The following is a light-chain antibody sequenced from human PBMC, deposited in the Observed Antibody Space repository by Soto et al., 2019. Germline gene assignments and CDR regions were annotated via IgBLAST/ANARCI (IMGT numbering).Light chain of an antibody. Sequence: EIVMTQSPATLSVSPGERATLSCRASQSVSSKLAWYQQKPGQASMFLIYGASTRATGIPARFSGSGSGTEFTLTISSLQSEDFAVYYCQQYNNWLTFGQGTKVDIK. CDR3: QQYNNWLT. J-gene: IGKJ1*01. V-gene: IGKV3-15*01. CDR2: GAS. CDR1: QSVSSK.